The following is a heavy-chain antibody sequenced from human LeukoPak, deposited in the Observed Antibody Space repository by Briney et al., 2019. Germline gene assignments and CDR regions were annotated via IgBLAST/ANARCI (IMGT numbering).Heavy chain of an antibody. V-gene: IGHV3-NL1*01. CDR3: AKAGAVVVVAAKYFDY. Sequence: PGGSLRLSCAASGFTFSSYGMHWVRQAPGKGLEWVSVTYSGGSTYYADSVKGRCTISRDNSKNTLYLQMNSLRAEDTAVYYCAKAGAVVVVAAKYFDYWGQGTLVTVSS. J-gene: IGHJ4*02. CDR1: GFTFSSYG. D-gene: IGHD2-15*01. CDR2: TYSGGST.